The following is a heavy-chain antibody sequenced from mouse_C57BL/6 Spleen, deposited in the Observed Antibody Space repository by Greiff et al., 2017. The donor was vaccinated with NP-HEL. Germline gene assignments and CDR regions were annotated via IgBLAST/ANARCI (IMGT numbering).Heavy chain of an antibody. J-gene: IGHJ3*01. CDR1: GYSITSGYY. Sequence: EVKLQESGPGLVKPSQSLSLTCSVTGYSITSGYYWNWIRQFPGNKLEWMGYISYDGSNNYNPSLKNRISITRDTSKNQFFLKLNSVTTEDTATYYCAREPIYYDYDQFAYWGQGTLVTVSA. V-gene: IGHV3-6*01. CDR3: AREPIYYDYDQFAY. D-gene: IGHD2-4*01. CDR2: ISYDGSN.